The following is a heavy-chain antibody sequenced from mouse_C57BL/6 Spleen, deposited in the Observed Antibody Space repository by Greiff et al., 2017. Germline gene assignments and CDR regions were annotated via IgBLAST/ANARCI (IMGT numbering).Heavy chain of an antibody. D-gene: IGHD6-1*01. J-gene: IGHJ1*03. CDR2: IYPGDGDT. CDR1: GYAFSSSW. Sequence: QVQLQQSGPELVKPGASVKISCKASGYAFSSSWMNWVKQRPGKGLEWIGRIYPGDGDTNYNGKFKGKATLTADKSSSTAYMQLSSLTSEDSAVYFCAAASHGYFDVWGTGTTVTVSS. CDR3: AAASHGYFDV. V-gene: IGHV1-82*01.